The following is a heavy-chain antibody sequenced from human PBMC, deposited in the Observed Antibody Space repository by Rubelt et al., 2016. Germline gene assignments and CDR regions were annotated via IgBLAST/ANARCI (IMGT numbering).Heavy chain of an antibody. CDR3: ARVRTAGLLGLYGLDV. D-gene: IGHD2-21*01. CDR1: GFTFYDFA. CDR2: FTGRGSGI. Sequence: EVQLLESGGGLVQPGGSLRLSCAASGFTFYDFAVNWVRQAPGKGLEWVSSFTGRGSGIYYAPSVKGRFTISNENRKNSLYLQMSSLTAEETGVYYCARVRTAGLLGLYGLDVWGLGATVTVSS. J-gene: IGHJ6*02. V-gene: IGHV3-21*03.